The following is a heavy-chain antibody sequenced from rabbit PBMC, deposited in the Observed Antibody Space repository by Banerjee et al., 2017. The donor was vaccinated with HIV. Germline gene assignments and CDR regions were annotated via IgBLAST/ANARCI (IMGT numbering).Heavy chain of an antibody. Sequence: QEQLEESGGDLVKPEGSLTLTCTASGFSFSTKYVMCWVRQAPGKGLEWSACIDTGSSGSTGYASWAKGRFTISKTSSTTVTLQMTSLTAADTATYFCARDLAGVIGWNFNLWGPGTLVTVS. CDR1: GFSFSTKYV. CDR3: ARDLAGVIGWNFNL. V-gene: IGHV1S45*01. J-gene: IGHJ4*01. CDR2: IDTGSSGST. D-gene: IGHD4-1*01.